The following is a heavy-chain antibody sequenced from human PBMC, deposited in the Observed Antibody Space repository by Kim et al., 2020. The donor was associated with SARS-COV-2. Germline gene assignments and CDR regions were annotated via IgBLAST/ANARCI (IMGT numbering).Heavy chain of an antibody. V-gene: IGHV3-33*01. D-gene: IGHD4-17*01. Sequence: GGSLRLSCAASGFTFSSYGMHWVRQAPGKGLEWVAVIWYDGTNKYYADSVKVRFPLSLYPSPPTLSLPIPLLLAAAPSVSSFSRDTPVPTFGYWGQGPL. CDR2: IWYDGTNK. J-gene: IGHJ4*02. CDR1: GFTFSSYG. CDR3: SRDTPVPTFGY.